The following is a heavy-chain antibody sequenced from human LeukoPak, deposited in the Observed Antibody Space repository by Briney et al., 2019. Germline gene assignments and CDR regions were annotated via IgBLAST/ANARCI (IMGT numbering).Heavy chain of an antibody. V-gene: IGHV3-23*01. D-gene: IGHD3-22*01. CDR1: GFTFSSYA. CDR3: AKAYFFSGRGYDSSGPSRAFDI. Sequence: GGSLRLSCAASGFTFSSYAMSWVRQAPGKGLEWVSAISGSGGSTYYADSVKGRFTISRDNSKNTLYLQMNSLRAEDTAVYYCAKAYFFSGRGYDSSGPSRAFDIWGQGTMVTVSS. CDR2: ISGSGGST. J-gene: IGHJ3*02.